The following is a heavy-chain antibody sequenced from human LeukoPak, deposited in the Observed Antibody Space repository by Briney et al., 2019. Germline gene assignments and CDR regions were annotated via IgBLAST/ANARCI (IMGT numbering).Heavy chain of an antibody. V-gene: IGHV3-33*01. CDR3: ARARSSSCDY. D-gene: IGHD6-13*01. CDR1: GFTFSSYG. J-gene: IGHJ4*02. Sequence: SGGTLRLSCAASGFTFSSYGMHWVRQAPGKGLEWVAVIWYDGSNEYYADSVKGRFTISRDNSKNTLYLQMNSLRAEDTAVYYCARARSSSCDYWGQGTLVTVSS. CDR2: IWYDGSNE.